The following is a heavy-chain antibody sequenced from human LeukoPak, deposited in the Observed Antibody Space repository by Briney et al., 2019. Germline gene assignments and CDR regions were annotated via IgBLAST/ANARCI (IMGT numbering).Heavy chain of an antibody. V-gene: IGHV4-59*01. CDR2: IYFSGST. D-gene: IGHD7-27*01. J-gene: IGHJ6*02. CDR1: GGSISTYY. CDR3: ARVSLKEVWGYYGMDV. Sequence: SETLSLTCTVSGGSISTYYWNWIRQPPGKGLEWIGHIYFSGSTNYNPSLKSRVSISLETSKNQFSLNLSSVTAADTAVYYCARVSLKEVWGYYGMDVWGQGTTVTVSS.